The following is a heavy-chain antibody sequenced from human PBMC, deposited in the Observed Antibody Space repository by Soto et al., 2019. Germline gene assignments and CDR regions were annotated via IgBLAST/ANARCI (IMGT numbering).Heavy chain of an antibody. D-gene: IGHD6-19*01. CDR2: IYYSGST. CDR3: YLTGSYRSGWYNFEY. V-gene: IGHV4-39*01. Sequence: SETLSLTCTVSGGSISSSSYYWGWIRHPPGKGLEWIGSIYYSGSTYYNPSLKSRVTISVDTSKNQFSLKLSSVTAADTAVYYCYLTGSYRSGWYNFEYWGQGTLVTV. CDR1: GGSISSSSYY. J-gene: IGHJ4*02.